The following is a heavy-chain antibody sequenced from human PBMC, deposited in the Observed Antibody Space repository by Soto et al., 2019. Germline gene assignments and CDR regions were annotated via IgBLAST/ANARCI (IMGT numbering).Heavy chain of an antibody. J-gene: IGHJ5*02. Sequence: SSVKVSCTASGYTFTSYGISWVRQAPGQGLEWMGWISAYNGNTNYAQKLQGRVTMTTDTSTSTAYMELRSLRSDDTAVYYCARVIEGAGKGNCFDLWCQGILVTVS. D-gene: IGHD6-19*01. CDR3: ARVIEGAGKGNCFDL. CDR1: GYTFTSYG. CDR2: ISAYNGNT. V-gene: IGHV1-18*01.